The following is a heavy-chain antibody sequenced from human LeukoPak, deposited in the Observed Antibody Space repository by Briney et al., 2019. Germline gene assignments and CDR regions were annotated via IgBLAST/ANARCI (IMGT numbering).Heavy chain of an antibody. J-gene: IGHJ5*02. CDR3: ARDIAAAAFNWFDP. CDR1: GGTFSSYA. D-gene: IGHD6-13*01. V-gene: IGHV1-69*05. CDR2: IIPIFGTA. Sequence: GASVKVSCKASGGTFSSYAISWVRQAPGQGLEWMGGIIPIFGTANYAQKFQGRVTMTTDTPTSKAYIAVRSLRSDDTAVYYCARDIAAAAFNWFDPWGQGTLVTVSS.